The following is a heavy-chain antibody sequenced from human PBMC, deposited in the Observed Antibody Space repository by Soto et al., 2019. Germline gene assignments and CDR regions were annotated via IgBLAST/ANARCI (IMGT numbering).Heavy chain of an antibody. D-gene: IGHD2-2*02. CDR3: TTGGYCSSITCYTGYYYYGMDV. J-gene: IGHJ6*02. Sequence: GGSLRLSCAAPGFTFSSYGMHWVRQAPGKGLEWVAVISYDGSNKYYADSVKGRFTISRDNSKNTLYLQMNSLQTEDTAVYYCTTGGYCSSITCYTGYYYYGMDVWGQGTTVTVSS. CDR1: GFTFSSYG. V-gene: IGHV3-30*03. CDR2: ISYDGSNK.